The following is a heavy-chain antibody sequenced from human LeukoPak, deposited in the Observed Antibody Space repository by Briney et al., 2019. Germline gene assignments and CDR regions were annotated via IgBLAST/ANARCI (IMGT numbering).Heavy chain of an antibody. J-gene: IGHJ4*02. CDR3: ARRVGYYERIDY. CDR2: IYHSGST. D-gene: IGHD2/OR15-2a*01. Sequence: SETLSLTCTVSGGFISSSDYYWAWVRQPPGKGLEWIGEIYHSGSTNYNPSLKSRVTISVDKSKNQFSLKLSSVTAADTAVYYCARRVGYYERIDYWGQGTLVTVSS. V-gene: IGHV4-39*07. CDR1: GGFISSSDYY.